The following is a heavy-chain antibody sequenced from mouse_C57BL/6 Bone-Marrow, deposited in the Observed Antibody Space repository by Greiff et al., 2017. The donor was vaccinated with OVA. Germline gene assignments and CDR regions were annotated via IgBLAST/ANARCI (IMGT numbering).Heavy chain of an antibody. D-gene: IGHD2-5*01. Sequence: EVKLVESGEGLVKPGGSLKLSCAASGFTFSSYAMSWVRQTPEKRLEWVAYISSGGDYIYYADTVKGRFTLSRDNARNTLYLQMSSLKSEDTAMYYCTAYYSNYGFAYWGQGTLVTVSA. V-gene: IGHV5-9-1*02. CDR1: GFTFSSYA. CDR2: ISSGGDYI. J-gene: IGHJ3*01. CDR3: TAYYSNYGFAY.